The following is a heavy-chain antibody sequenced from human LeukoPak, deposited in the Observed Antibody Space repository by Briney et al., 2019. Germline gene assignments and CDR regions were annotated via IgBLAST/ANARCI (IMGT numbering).Heavy chain of an antibody. V-gene: IGHV4-59*08. Sequence: PSETLSLTCTVSGGSISGYYWSWIWQPPGKGLEWIGYISYSGSTNYNPSLESRVSISVDTSKNQFSLNLNSVTAADTAVFYCARHGSGWSFDYWGQGTLVTVSS. CDR1: GGSISGYY. J-gene: IGHJ4*02. D-gene: IGHD6-19*01. CDR2: ISYSGST. CDR3: ARHGSGWSFDY.